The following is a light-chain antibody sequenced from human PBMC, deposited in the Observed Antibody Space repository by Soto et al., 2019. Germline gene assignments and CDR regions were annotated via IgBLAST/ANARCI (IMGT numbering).Light chain of an antibody. CDR1: QSVTANY. Sequence: EIALTQSPGTLSLSPGERATLSCRASQSVTANYLAWYQQKPGQAPRLLIYAASIGATGIPDRFSGSGSGTDFTLTISRLEPEDIAVYYCLQYDIPLRTFGQGTKVELK. V-gene: IGKV3-20*01. J-gene: IGKJ1*01. CDR2: AAS. CDR3: LQYDIPLRT.